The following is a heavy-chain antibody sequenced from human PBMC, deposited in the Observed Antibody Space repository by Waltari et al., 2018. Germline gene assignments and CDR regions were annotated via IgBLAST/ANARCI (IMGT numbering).Heavy chain of an antibody. V-gene: IGHV5-51*01. CDR2: IYAGDPDT. Sequence: EVQLVQSGAEMKKPGESLRISCKGSGYIFSTYWIGWVRQMPGKGLEWVGVIYAGDPDTRYSPSFQGRVTISVDKSISTVYLEWSSLRASDTAMYYCARWLNKNYYHSNSDYWGQGTLVTVSS. D-gene: IGHD3-22*01. CDR3: ARWLNKNYYHSNSDY. CDR1: GYIFSTYW. J-gene: IGHJ4*02.